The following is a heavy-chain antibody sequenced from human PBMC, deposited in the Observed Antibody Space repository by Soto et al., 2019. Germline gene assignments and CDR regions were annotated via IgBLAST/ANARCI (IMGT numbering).Heavy chain of an antibody. V-gene: IGHV4-59*11. CDR3: ARDGREASGMDV. D-gene: IGHD1-26*01. CDR1: GGSISSHY. CDR2: IYYRGST. Sequence: KTSETLSLTCTVSGGSISSHYWSWVRQAPGKGLEWIGHIYYRGSTSYNPSLRSRSTISVDTSNNQFSLKLNSVTTADTAVYHCARDGREASGMDVWGHGTKVTVSS. J-gene: IGHJ6*02.